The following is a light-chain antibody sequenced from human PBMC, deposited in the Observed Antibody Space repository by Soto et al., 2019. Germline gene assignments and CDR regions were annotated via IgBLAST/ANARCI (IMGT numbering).Light chain of an antibody. CDR2: GAS. V-gene: IGKV3-15*01. Sequence: EIVMTQSPATLSVSPGERATLSCRASQSVSSNLAWYQQKPGQAPRLLIYGASTRATGIPARFSGSGSGTEFTLTISSLQSEDFAVYYCQQYNNWPLTLGQGTKV. CDR3: QQYNNWPLT. J-gene: IGKJ1*01. CDR1: QSVSSN.